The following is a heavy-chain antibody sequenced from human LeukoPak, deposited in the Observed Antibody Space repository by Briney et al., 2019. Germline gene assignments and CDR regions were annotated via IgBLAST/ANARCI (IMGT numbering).Heavy chain of an antibody. CDR3: ARGYVSPNAFDV. V-gene: IGHV3-53*01. J-gene: IGHJ3*01. CDR2: IYSGGST. D-gene: IGHD3-16*01. Sequence: GGSLRLSCAASGFTFGNAWMSWVRQAPGKGLEWGSVIYSGGSTYYADSVKGRFTISRDNSKNTLYLQMNSLRAEDTAVYYCARGYVSPNAFDVWGQGTMVTVSS. CDR1: GFTFGNAW.